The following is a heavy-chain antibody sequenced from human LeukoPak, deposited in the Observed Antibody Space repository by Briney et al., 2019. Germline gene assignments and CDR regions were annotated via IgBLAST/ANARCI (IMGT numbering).Heavy chain of an antibody. V-gene: IGHV3-23*01. D-gene: IGHD1-26*01. J-gene: IGHJ4*02. CDR3: AKSGIPLVGASRNDY. CDR1: GFTFSSYA. CDR2: ISGSGGST. Sequence: GGSLRLSCAASGFTFSSYAMSWVRQAPGKGLEWVSAISGSGGSTYYADSVKGRFTISRDNSKNTLYLQMNSLRAEDAAVYYCAKSGIPLVGASRNDYWGQGTLVTVSS.